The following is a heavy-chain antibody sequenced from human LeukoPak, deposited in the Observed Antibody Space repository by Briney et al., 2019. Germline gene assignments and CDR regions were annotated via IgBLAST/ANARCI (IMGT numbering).Heavy chain of an antibody. CDR3: ARLSGGTYYYGMDV. CDR2: IYYSGST. CDR1: GGSISSSSYY. D-gene: IGHD2-15*01. Sequence: SETLSLTCTVSGGSISSSSYYWGWIRQPPGKGLEWIGSIYYSGSTYYNPSLKSRVTISVDTSKNQFSLKLSSVTAADTAVYYCARLSGGTYYYGMDVWGQGTTVTVSS. V-gene: IGHV4-39*01. J-gene: IGHJ6*02.